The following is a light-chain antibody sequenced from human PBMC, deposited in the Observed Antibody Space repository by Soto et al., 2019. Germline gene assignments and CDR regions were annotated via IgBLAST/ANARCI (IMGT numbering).Light chain of an antibody. CDR2: AAS. CDR1: QSISSY. V-gene: IGKV1-39*01. CDR3: QQSYRTPYP. Sequence: DIQMTQSPSSLSAFVGDRVTITCRANQSISSYLNWYQQKPGKAPKLLIYAASTLQRGVSSRFSGSGSGTDFTLNIRSLQLDDFATYYCQQSYRTPYPFGQGTKVDIK. J-gene: IGKJ2*01.